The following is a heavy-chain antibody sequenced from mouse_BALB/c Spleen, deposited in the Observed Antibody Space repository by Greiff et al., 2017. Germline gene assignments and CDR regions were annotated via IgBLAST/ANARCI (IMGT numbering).Heavy chain of an antibody. CDR1: GFAFSSCD. CDR3: ASNWDDY. D-gene: IGHD4-1*02. J-gene: IGHJ2*01. V-gene: IGHV5-12-1*01. CDR2: ISSGGGST. Sequence: EVMLVESGGGLVKPGGSLKLSCAASGFAFSSCDMSWVRQTPEKRLEWVAYISSGGGSTYYPDTVKGRFTISRDNAKNTLYLQMSSLKSEDTAMYYCASNWDDYWGQGTTLTVSS.